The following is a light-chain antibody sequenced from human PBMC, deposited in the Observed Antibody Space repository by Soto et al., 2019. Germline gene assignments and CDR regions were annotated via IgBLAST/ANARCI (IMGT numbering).Light chain of an antibody. CDR1: QRVISSY. Sequence: VVLTHSPCTLSLSPGGVCNLSCRASQRVISSYLAWYQQKPGQAPRLLIYGASKRATGIPERLSGSGYGTDLAITISRLEKEDFAVYYCQQYVTATWTFGQGTQVDIK. CDR2: GAS. J-gene: IGKJ1*01. CDR3: QQYVTATWT. V-gene: IGKV3-20*01.